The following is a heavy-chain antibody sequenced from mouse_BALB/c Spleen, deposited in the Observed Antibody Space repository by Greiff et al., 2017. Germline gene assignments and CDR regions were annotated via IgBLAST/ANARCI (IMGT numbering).Heavy chain of an antibody. CDR1: GFTFSNYW. Sequence: EVQGVESGGGLVQPGGSMKLSCVASGFTFSNYWMNWVRQSPEKGLEWVAEIRLKSNNYATHYAESVKGRFTISRDDSKSSVYLQMNNLRAEDTGIYYCTTGTEFAYWGQGTLVTVSA. J-gene: IGHJ3*01. CDR2: IRLKSNNYAT. D-gene: IGHD4-1*01. CDR3: TTGTEFAY. V-gene: IGHV6-6*02.